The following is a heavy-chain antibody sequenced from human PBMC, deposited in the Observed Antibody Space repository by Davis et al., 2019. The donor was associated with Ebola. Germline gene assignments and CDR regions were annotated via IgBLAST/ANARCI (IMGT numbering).Heavy chain of an antibody. CDR1: GFTFSTYT. J-gene: IGHJ6*02. CDR2: ISSSSSST. Sequence: GESLKISCAASGFTFSTYTMNWVRQAPGQGLEWVSSISSSSSSTYYVDSVKGRFTISRDNAKNSLYLQMNSLRSEDTAVYYCARDLLRGRYSSSDVWGQGTTVIVSS. V-gene: IGHV3-21*06. CDR3: ARDLLRGRYSSSDV. D-gene: IGHD6-6*01.